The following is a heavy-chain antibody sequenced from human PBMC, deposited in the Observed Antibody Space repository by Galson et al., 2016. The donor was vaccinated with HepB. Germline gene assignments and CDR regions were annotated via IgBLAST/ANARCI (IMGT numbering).Heavy chain of an antibody. V-gene: IGHV3-21*01. CDR2: ISNSDNYI. J-gene: IGHJ4*02. Sequence: SLRLSCAASGFTFRIFTMNWVRQAPGKGLEWVSSISNSDNYIHYADSVKGRFSISRDNAKSSLFLQMNSLTVEDTAVYYCSRGLDCTNGVCDARLGYWGQGTLVTVSS. CDR3: SRGLDCTNGVCDARLGY. CDR1: GFTFRIFT. D-gene: IGHD2-8*01.